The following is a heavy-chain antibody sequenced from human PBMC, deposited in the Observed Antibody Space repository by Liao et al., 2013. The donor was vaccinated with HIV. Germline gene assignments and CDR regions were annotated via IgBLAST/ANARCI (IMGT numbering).Heavy chain of an antibody. CDR3: AREDRWLRPFDY. V-gene: IGHV4-61*02. Sequence: QVQLQESGPGLVKPSQTLSLTCTVSGGSISIGSYYWSWIRQPAGKGLEWIGRIYTSGSTNYNPSLKSRLTMSVDTSKNQFSLKLSSVTAADTAIYYCAREDRWLRPFDYWGQGTLVTVSS. D-gene: IGHD5-12*01. J-gene: IGHJ4*02. CDR1: GGSISIGSYY. CDR2: IYTSGST.